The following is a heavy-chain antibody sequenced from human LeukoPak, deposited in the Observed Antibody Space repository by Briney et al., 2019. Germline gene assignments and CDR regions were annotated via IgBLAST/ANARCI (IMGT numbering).Heavy chain of an antibody. CDR3: ARHYDAGKDDAFHI. Sequence: ASVKVSCKASGYTFTGYYIHWVRQAPGQGLEWMGWISAYNGDTNYAQKVQGRVTMTTETSTSTVYMELRSLRSDDTAVYYCARHYDAGKDDAFHIWGQGTMVTVSS. D-gene: IGHD3-10*01. V-gene: IGHV1-18*04. CDR2: ISAYNGDT. CDR1: GYTFTGYY. J-gene: IGHJ3*02.